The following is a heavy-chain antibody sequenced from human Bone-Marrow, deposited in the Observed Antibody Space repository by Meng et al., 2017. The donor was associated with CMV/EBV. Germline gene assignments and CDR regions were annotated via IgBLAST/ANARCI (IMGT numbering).Heavy chain of an antibody. CDR2: INPNSGGT. CDR1: GYTFTGYY. D-gene: IGHD3-22*01. V-gene: IGHV1-2*04. CDR3: AREMYYYDSSGHNWFDP. J-gene: IGHJ5*02. Sequence: QVQLVQSGAEVKKPGASVKVSCQASGYTFTGYYMHWVRQAPGQGLEWMGWINPNSGGTNYAQKFQGWVTMTRDTSISTAYMELSRLRSDDTAVYYCAREMYYYDSSGHNWFDPWGQGTLVTVSS.